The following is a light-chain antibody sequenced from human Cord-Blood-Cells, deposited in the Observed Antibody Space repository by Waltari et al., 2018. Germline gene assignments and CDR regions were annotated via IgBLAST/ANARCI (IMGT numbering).Light chain of an antibody. J-gene: IGKJ1*01. Sequence: DIVMTQSPDSLAVSLGERATINCKSSQSVLYSSNNTNYLAWYQQKPGQPPKLLIYWASTRESGVPDRFSGSGSGTDFTLTISSLQAEDVAVYYCQQYYSTPWTFGQRTKVEIK. CDR1: QSVLYSSNNTNY. V-gene: IGKV4-1*01. CDR2: WAS. CDR3: QQYYSTPWT.